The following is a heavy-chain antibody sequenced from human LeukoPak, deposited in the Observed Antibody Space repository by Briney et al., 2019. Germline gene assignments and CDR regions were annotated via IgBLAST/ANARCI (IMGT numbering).Heavy chain of an antibody. J-gene: IGHJ6*03. CDR1: GFTFSSYS. CDR3: ARDGGKDYYYYYYMDV. V-gene: IGHV3-21*01. Sequence: GGSLRLSCAASGFTFSSYSMNWVRQAPGKGLEWVSSITSSSYICYADSVKGRFTISRDNAKYSLYLQMNSLRAEDTAVYYCARDGGKDYYYYYYMDVWGKGTTVTVSS. CDR2: ITSSSYI. D-gene: IGHD3-16*01.